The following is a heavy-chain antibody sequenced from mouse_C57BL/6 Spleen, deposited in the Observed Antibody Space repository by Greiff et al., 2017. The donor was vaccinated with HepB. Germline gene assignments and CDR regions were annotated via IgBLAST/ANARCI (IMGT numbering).Heavy chain of an antibody. D-gene: IGHD2-4*01. J-gene: IGHJ3*01. Sequence: VKLMESGPELVKPGASVKLSCKASGYTFTSYDINWVKQRPGQGLEWIGWIYPRDGSTKYNEKFKGKATLTVDTSSSTAYMELHSLTSEDSAVYFCARSGYDCDGGAWFAYWGQGTLVTVSA. CDR2: IYPRDGST. V-gene: IGHV1-85*01. CDR1: GYTFTSYD. CDR3: ARSGYDCDGGAWFAY.